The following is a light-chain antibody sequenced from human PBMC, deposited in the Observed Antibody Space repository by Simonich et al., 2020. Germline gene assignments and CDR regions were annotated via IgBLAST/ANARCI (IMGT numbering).Light chain of an antibody. J-gene: IGKJ4*01. V-gene: IGKV3-15*01. Sequence: EIVLTQSPDFQSVTPKEKFTITCRASQSIGSSLHWYQQKPGQAPRLLIYGASTRATGIPARFSGSGSGTEFTLTISSLQSEDFATYYCQQANSFPLTFGGGTKVEIK. CDR3: QQANSFPLT. CDR2: GAS. CDR1: QSIGSS.